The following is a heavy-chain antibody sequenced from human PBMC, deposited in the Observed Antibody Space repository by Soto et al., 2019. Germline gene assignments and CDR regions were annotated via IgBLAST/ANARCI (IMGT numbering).Heavy chain of an antibody. J-gene: IGHJ5*02. CDR2: IEYSGNT. Sequence: VQLQESGPGLAETLSLTCTVSGVSITSGDDYWNWIRQPPGKGLEWIGNIEYSGNTYYNPSLKSRLTISLDTSKNQFSLKLSFVNVADTAVYYCASFGVASMNWFDPWGQGTLVTVSS. V-gene: IGHV4-30-4*01. CDR3: ASFGVASMNWFDP. CDR1: GVSITSGDDY. D-gene: IGHD3-3*01.